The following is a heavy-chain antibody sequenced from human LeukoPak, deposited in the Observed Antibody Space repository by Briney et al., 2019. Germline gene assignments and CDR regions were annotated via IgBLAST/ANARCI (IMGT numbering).Heavy chain of an antibody. CDR3: ARDRSSGYSGSNDY. J-gene: IGHJ4*02. Sequence: GGSLRLSCAAPGFTFSSYDMNWVRQAPGKGLEWVSYISSSAGTMYYADSVKGRFTISRDNAKNSLYLQMNSLRAEDTAVYYCARDRSSGYSGSNDYWGQGTLLTVSS. D-gene: IGHD5-12*01. V-gene: IGHV3-48*03. CDR1: GFTFSSYD. CDR2: ISSSAGTM.